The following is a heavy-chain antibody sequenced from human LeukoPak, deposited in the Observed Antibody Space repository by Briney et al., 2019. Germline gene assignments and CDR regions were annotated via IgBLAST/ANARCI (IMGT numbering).Heavy chain of an antibody. J-gene: IGHJ3*02. V-gene: IGHV1-69*13. CDR3: ARGSVYDFWSGYYTPLAFGI. CDR2: IIPIFGTT. Sequence: ASVKVSCKASGGAFTTYATSWVRQAPGQGLEWMGGIIPIFGTTTYAQKFQGRVTITADELTSTTYMELSSLRSEDTAVYYCARGSVYDFWSGYYTPLAFGIWGQGTMVTVSS. CDR1: GGAFTTYA. D-gene: IGHD3-3*01.